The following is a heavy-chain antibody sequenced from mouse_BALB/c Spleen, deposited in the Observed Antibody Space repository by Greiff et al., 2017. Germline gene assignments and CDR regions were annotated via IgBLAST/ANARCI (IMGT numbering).Heavy chain of an antibody. CDR3: TRDGYYKFFDY. V-gene: IGHV1-5*01. J-gene: IGHJ2*01. CDR2: IYPGNSDT. CDR1: GYSFTSYW. Sequence: VQLQQSGAELVKPGASVKLSCKASGYSFTSYWMHWVKQRPGQGLEWIGAIYPGNSDTSYNQKFKGKAKLTAVTSASTAYMELSSLTNEDSAVYYCTRDGYYKFFDYWGQGTTLTVSS. D-gene: IGHD2-3*01.